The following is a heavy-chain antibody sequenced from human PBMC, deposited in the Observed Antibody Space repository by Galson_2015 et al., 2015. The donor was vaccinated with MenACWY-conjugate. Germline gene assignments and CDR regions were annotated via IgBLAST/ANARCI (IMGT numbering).Heavy chain of an antibody. Sequence: QSGAEVKKPGESLTTSCKGSGYSFTNYWIAWVRQMPGKGLEWVGLIDPVNSNIRYSPSFQGQVTISADESISTAYLQWSSLKASDTATYYCARHPPGGRGMDVWGRGTTVTVSS. V-gene: IGHV5-51*01. J-gene: IGHJ6*02. CDR2: IDPVNSNI. CDR1: GYSFTNYW. D-gene: IGHD1-26*01. CDR3: ARHPPGGRGMDV.